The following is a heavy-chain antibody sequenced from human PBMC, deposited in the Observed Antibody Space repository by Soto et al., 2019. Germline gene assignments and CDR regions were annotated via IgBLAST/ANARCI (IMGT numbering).Heavy chain of an antibody. CDR1: GGSISSGDYY. Sequence: PSETLSLTCTVSGGSISSGDYYWSWIRQPPGKGLEWIGYIYYSGSTYYNPSLKSRVTISVDTSKNQFSLKLSSVTAADTAVYYCARGRITMVRGVIANWFDPWGQGTLVTVSS. D-gene: IGHD3-10*01. CDR2: IYYSGST. J-gene: IGHJ5*02. CDR3: ARGRITMVRGVIANWFDP. V-gene: IGHV4-30-4*01.